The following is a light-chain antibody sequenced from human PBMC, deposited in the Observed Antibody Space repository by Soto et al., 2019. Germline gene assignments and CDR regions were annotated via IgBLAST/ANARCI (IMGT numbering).Light chain of an antibody. J-gene: IGLJ3*02. V-gene: IGLV2-14*01. CDR1: RSDVGGYNY. CDR2: EVS. CDR3: NSYTSTSSWV. Sequence: QSVLTQPASVSGSPGQSITISCTGTRSDVGGYNYVSWYQQYPGKAPKLMIYEVSNRPSGVSNRFSGSKSGNTASLTISGLQAEDEADYYCNSYTSTSSWVFGGGTQVTVL.